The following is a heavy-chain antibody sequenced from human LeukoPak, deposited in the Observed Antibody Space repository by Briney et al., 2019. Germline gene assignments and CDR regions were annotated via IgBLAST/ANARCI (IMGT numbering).Heavy chain of an antibody. CDR3: ARDRYRPYYFDY. Sequence: GGSLRLSCAASGFTVSSNSMTWVRQGPGKGLEWVSIIYSGGNTYYADSVKGRFTISRDNSRNTLYLQMNSLRAEDTAVYYCARDRYRPYYFDYWGQGTLVTVSS. CDR2: IYSGGNT. D-gene: IGHD1-1*01. CDR1: GFTVSSNS. V-gene: IGHV3-66*01. J-gene: IGHJ4*02.